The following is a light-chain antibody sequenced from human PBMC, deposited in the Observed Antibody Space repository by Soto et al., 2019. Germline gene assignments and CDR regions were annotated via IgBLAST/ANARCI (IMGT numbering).Light chain of an antibody. V-gene: IGLV2-14*01. CDR1: SSDVGGYNY. Sequence: QSVLTQPASVSGSPGQSITISCTGTSSDVGGYNYVSWYQQHPGKAPKLMIYEVSNRPSGVSNRFSGSKSGNTASLTISGLQAEDEADYYCLSHTGSRTLFGGGTKVTVL. J-gene: IGLJ3*02. CDR2: EVS. CDR3: LSHTGSRTL.